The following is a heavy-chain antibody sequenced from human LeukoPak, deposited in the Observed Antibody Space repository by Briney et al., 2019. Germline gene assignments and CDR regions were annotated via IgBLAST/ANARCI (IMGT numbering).Heavy chain of an antibody. Sequence: ASVKVSCKASGYTFTSYGISWVRQAPGQGLEWMGIINPSGGSTSYAQKFQGRVTMTRDTSTSTVYMELSSLRSEDTAVYYCARDIYGDYITDAFDIWGQGTMVTVSS. V-gene: IGHV1-46*01. CDR3: ARDIYGDYITDAFDI. J-gene: IGHJ3*02. D-gene: IGHD4-17*01. CDR1: GYTFTSYG. CDR2: INPSGGST.